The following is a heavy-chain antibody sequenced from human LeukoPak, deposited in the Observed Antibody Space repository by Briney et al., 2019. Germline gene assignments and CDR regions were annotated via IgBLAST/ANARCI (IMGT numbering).Heavy chain of an antibody. CDR3: ARQGYSGHSQGAADY. CDR2: IIPIFGTA. Sequence: SVKVSCKASGGTFSSYAISWVRQAPGQGLEWMGGIIPIFGTANYAQKFQGRVTMTTDTSTSTAHMELRSLRSDDTAVYYCARQGYSGHSQGAADYWGQGTLVTISS. J-gene: IGHJ4*02. V-gene: IGHV1-69*05. CDR1: GGTFSSYA. D-gene: IGHD4-23*01.